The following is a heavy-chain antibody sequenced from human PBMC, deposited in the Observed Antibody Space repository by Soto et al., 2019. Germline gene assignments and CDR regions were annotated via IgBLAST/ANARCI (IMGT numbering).Heavy chain of an antibody. CDR2: INHSGST. CDR3: ARESCGGDCYQTIDD. Sequence: SETLSVTCAVYGGSFSGYYWSWIRQPPGKGLEWIGEINHSGSTNYNPSLKSRVTISVDTSKNQFSLKLSSVTAADTAVYYYARESCGGDCYQTIDDWGQGTLVTVAS. CDR1: GGSFSGYY. V-gene: IGHV4-34*01. D-gene: IGHD2-21*02. J-gene: IGHJ4*02.